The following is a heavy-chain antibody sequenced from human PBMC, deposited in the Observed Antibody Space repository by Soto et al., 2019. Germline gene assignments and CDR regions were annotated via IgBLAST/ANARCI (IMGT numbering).Heavy chain of an antibody. D-gene: IGHD3-3*01. CDR1: GGTFSSYA. CDR3: ARAHYAFWSGTDYYYYGMDV. Sequence: SVKVSCKASGGTFSSYAISWVRQAPGQGLEWMGGIIPIFGTANYAQKFQGRVTITADKSTSTAYMELSSLRSEDTAVYYCARAHYAFWSGTDYYYYGMDVWGQGTTVTVSS. CDR2: IIPIFGTA. J-gene: IGHJ6*02. V-gene: IGHV1-69*06.